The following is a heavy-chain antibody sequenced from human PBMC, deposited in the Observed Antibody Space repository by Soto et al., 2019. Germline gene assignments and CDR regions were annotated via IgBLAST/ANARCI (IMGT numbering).Heavy chain of an antibody. D-gene: IGHD2-2*01. CDR1: GFTFSSYA. CDR3: AKGVVPAASYNWFDP. CDR2: ISGSGGST. V-gene: IGHV3-23*01. J-gene: IGHJ5*02. Sequence: GGPLRLSCAASGFTFSSYAMSWVRQAPGKGLEWVSAISGSGGSTYYADSVKGRFTISRDNSKNTLYLQMNSLRAEDTAVYYCAKGVVPAASYNWFDPWGQGTLVTVSS.